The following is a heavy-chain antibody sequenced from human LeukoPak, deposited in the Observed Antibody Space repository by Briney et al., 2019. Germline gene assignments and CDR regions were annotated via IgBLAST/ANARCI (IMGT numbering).Heavy chain of an antibody. D-gene: IGHD3-22*01. CDR2: IYSGGST. J-gene: IGHJ4*02. CDR1: GFTVSSNY. Sequence: PGGSLRLSCAASGFTVSSNYMSWVRQAPGKGLEWVLVIYSGGSTYYADSVKGRFTISRDNSKNTLYLQMNSLRPEDTAVYYCARANYDGSGYDDCGEGTLVTVSS. V-gene: IGHV3-53*01. CDR3: ARANYDGSGYDD.